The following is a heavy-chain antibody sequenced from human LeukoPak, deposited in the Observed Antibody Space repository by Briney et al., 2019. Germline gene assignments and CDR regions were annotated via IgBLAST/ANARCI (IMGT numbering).Heavy chain of an antibody. CDR1: GFTFSSYA. J-gene: IGHJ4*02. CDR3: ARDDGWFGSSGWGADY. V-gene: IGHV3-48*02. CDR2: ISSSSSTI. Sequence: GGSLRLSCAASGFTFSSYAMNWVRQAPGRGQEWLSYISSSSSTIYYAASVKGRFTISRDNAKSSLYLQMNSLRDEDTAVYHCARDDGWFGSSGWGADYWGQGTLVSVSS. D-gene: IGHD6-19*01.